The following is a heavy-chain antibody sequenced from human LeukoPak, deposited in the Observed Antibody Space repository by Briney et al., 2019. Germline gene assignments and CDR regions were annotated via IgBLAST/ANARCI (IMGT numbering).Heavy chain of an antibody. J-gene: IGHJ4*02. CDR2: ISYSGDT. CDR3: ARHEGGGTYPLDY. D-gene: IGHD1-26*01. CDR1: GGSMRTYS. V-gene: IGHV4-59*08. Sequence: SETLSLTCTVSGGSMRTYSWSWIRQPPGKGLEWIGYISYSGDTNYNPSLKSRLTISIDTSKNQFSLKLNSMTAADTALYYCARHEGGGTYPLDYWGQGTLVTVSS.